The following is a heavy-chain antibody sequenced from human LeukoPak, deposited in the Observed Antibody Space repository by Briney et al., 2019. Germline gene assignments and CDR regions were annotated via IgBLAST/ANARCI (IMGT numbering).Heavy chain of an antibody. D-gene: IGHD2-2*01. CDR2: IYYSGST. V-gene: IGHV4-59*01. Sequence: PSETLSLTCAVSGGSISSYYWSWIRQPPGKGLEWIGYIYYSGSTNYNPSLKSRVTISVDTSKNQFSLKLSSVTAADTAVYYCGRNFEASSNWYIQYWGQGSLVTVSS. J-gene: IGHJ1*01. CDR1: GGSISSYY. CDR3: GRNFEASSNWYIQY.